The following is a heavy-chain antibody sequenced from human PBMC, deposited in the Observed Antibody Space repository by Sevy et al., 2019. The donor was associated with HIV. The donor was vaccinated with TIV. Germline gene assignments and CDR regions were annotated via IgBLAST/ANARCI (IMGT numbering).Heavy chain of an antibody. D-gene: IGHD3-3*01. CDR2: ISAYNGNT. Sequence: ASVKVSCKASGYTFTSYGISWVRQAPGQGLEWMGWISAYNGNTNYAQKLQGRVTMTTDTSTSTAYMELRSLRADDTAVYYCARGPDYDFWSGYYDYWGQGTLVTVSS. J-gene: IGHJ4*02. CDR1: GYTFTSYG. CDR3: ARGPDYDFWSGYYDY. V-gene: IGHV1-18*01.